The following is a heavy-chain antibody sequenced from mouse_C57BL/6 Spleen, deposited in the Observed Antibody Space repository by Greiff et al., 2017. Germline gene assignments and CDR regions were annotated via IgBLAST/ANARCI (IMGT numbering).Heavy chain of an antibody. Sequence: QVQLQQPGAELVKPGASVKMSCKASGYTFTSYWITWVKQRPGQGLEWIGDIYPGSGSTYYNEKVKSKITLTLDTTSSTADMQLSDLTSEHTAVYYCARPDYHYWGQGTTLTVSS. CDR3: ARPDYHY. D-gene: IGHD2-4*01. J-gene: IGHJ2*01. CDR1: GYTFTSYW. V-gene: IGHV1-55*01. CDR2: IYPGSGST.